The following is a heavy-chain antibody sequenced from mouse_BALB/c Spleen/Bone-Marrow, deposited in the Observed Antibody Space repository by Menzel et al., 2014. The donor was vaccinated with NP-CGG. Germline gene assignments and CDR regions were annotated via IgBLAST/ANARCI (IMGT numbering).Heavy chain of an antibody. CDR3: ARLGNDDAMDY. J-gene: IGHJ4*01. CDR2: INSNGGST. CDR1: GFTFSSYY. D-gene: IGHD2-12*01. Sequence: DVHLVESGGGLVKLGGSLKLSCAASGFTFSSYYTSWVRQTPEKRLELVAAINSNGGSTYYPDTVKGRFTISRDNAKNTLYLQMSSLKSEDTALYYCARLGNDDAMDYWGQGTSVTVSS. V-gene: IGHV5-6-2*01.